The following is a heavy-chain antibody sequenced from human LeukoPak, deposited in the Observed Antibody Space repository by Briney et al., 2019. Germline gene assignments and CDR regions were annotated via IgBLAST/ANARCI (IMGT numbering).Heavy chain of an antibody. V-gene: IGHV3-23*01. Sequence: GGSLRLSCAVSGLTFSRYAMSWVRQAPGKGLEWVSSISESGSGTYYADSVKGRFTISRDNSKDTLSLQMNSLRAEDTAVYYCAKDIAQGYTFGSIEQDYWGQGTLVTVSS. CDR1: GLTFSRYA. D-gene: IGHD5-18*01. CDR3: AKDIAQGYTFGSIEQDY. CDR2: ISESGSGT. J-gene: IGHJ4*02.